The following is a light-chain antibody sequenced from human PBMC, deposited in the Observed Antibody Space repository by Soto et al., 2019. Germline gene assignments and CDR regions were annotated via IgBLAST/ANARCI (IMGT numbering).Light chain of an antibody. CDR1: SGHNNHA. J-gene: IGLJ3*02. V-gene: IGLV4-69*01. CDR2: LNSDGSH. CDR3: QTWGTGIRV. Sequence: QPVLTQSPSASASLGASVKLTCTLSSGHNNHAIAWHQQQPEKGPRYLMKLNSDGSHSKGDGIPDRFSGSSSGAERYLTISSLQSEDEADYYCQTWGTGIRVFGGGTQLTVL.